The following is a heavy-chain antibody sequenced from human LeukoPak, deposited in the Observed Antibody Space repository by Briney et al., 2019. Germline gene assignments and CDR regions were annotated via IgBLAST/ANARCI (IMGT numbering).Heavy chain of an antibody. Sequence: ASVKVSCKASGGTFSSYAISWVRQAPGQGLEWMGGIIPIFGTANYAQKFQGRVTITADESTSTAYMELSSLRSEDTAVYYCATLGGYSYGSYFDYWGQGTLVTVSS. D-gene: IGHD5-18*01. CDR3: ATLGGYSYGSYFDY. CDR1: GGTFSSYA. CDR2: IIPIFGTA. V-gene: IGHV1-69*13. J-gene: IGHJ4*02.